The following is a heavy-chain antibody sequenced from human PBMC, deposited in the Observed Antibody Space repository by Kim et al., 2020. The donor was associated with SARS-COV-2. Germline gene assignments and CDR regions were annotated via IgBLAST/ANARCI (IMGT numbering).Heavy chain of an antibody. CDR1: GFTFSNYG. Sequence: GGSLRLSCVASGFTFSNYGMHWVRQAPGKGLEWVASIWYDGNNKYYADSAKGRFTISRDNSENMLHLQMNSLRAEDTAMYYCAKGTLSFDYWGQGTLVIVSS. V-gene: IGHV3-33*06. J-gene: IGHJ4*02. CDR2: IWYDGNNK. CDR3: AKGTLSFDY. D-gene: IGHD2-2*01.